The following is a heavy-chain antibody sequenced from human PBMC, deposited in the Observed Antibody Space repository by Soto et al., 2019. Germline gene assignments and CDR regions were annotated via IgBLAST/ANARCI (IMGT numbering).Heavy chain of an antibody. Sequence: LSLTCAVYGGSFSNNYWTWFRQPPGKGLEWIGEISPSGTTKYIPSLKSRGTISVDTSRKQFFLKVTSVSAADTAVYYCATSLWFGTQPEIWGPGTLVTVSS. J-gene: IGHJ4*02. CDR2: ISPSGTT. CDR3: ATSLWFGTQPEI. V-gene: IGHV4-34*01. D-gene: IGHD3-10*01. CDR1: GGSFSNNY.